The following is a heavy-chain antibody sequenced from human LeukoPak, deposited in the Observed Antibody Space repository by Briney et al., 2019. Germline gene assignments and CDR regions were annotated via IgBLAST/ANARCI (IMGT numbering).Heavy chain of an antibody. D-gene: IGHD3-16*01. CDR3: ARGWASSRRKAFDI. CDR2: ISYDGSNK. V-gene: IGHV3-30*03. Sequence: GGSLRLSCAASGFTFSSYGMHWVRQAPGKGLEWVAVISYDGSNKYYADSVKGRFTISRDDAKNSLYLQLNSLRAEDTAVYYCARGWASSRRKAFDIWGQGTMVTASS. J-gene: IGHJ3*02. CDR1: GFTFSSYG.